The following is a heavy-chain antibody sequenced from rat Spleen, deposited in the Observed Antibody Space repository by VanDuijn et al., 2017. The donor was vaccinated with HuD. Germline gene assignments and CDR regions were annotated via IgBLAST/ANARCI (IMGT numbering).Heavy chain of an antibody. D-gene: IGHD1-1*01. V-gene: IGHV2S63*01. J-gene: IGHJ4*01. CDR1: GFSLTDHS. CDR2: MWSGGST. Sequence: EVQLKESGPGLVQPSQTLSLTCTVSGFSLTDHSVHWVRQPPGKGQEWMGVMWSGGSTAYNSALKSRLSISRDTSKSQVFLKMNSLQTEDTAIYYCARSLLQWGHYYVLDAWGQGASVTVSS. CDR3: ARSLLQWGHYYVLDA.